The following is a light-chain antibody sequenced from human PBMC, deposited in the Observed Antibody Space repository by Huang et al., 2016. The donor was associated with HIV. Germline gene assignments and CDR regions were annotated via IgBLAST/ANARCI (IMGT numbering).Light chain of an antibody. CDR3: QQRKSGLT. V-gene: IGKV3-11*01. CDR1: QDIDTS. CDR2: DAS. J-gene: IGKJ4*01. Sequence: EIVLTQSPATLSWYPGEKITLFCRASQDIDTSLAWYQQKPGQAPKLLIYDASQRVTGVPARFTGSGSGTEFALTISTLELDDFAVYYCQQRKSGLTFGGGTKLEVK.